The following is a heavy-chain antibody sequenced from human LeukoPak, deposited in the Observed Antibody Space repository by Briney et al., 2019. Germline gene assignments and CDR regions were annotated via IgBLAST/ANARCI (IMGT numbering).Heavy chain of an antibody. CDR3: GKEEYSYGIV. V-gene: IGHV1-2*02. J-gene: IGHJ4*02. Sequence: GASVKVSCKASGYNFIAFYMHWVRHVPGQGLEWMGWINPNLGDTNYAQKFQGSVTMTRDTSINTAYMDLSRLRPNDTAVYYCGKEEYSYGIVWGQGTLVTVSS. CDR1: GYNFIAFY. D-gene: IGHD2/OR15-2a*01. CDR2: INPNLGDT.